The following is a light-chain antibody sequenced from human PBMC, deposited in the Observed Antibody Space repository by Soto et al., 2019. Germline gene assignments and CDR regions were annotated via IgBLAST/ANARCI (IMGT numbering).Light chain of an antibody. CDR1: SSDVGGYNY. CDR3: SSYTSSSTRGV. Sequence: QSALTQPASVSGSPGQSITISCTGTSSDVGGYNYVSWYQQHPGKAPKPMIYDVSNRPSGVSNRFSGSKSGNTASLTISGLQAEDEADYYCSSYTSSSTRGVFGTGTKLTVL. V-gene: IGLV2-14*01. J-gene: IGLJ1*01. CDR2: DVS.